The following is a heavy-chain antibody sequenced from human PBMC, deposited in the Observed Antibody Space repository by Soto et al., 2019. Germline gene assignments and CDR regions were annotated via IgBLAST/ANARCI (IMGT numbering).Heavy chain of an antibody. Sequence: QVQLVQSGAEVKKPGSSVKVSCKASGGTLSSYTISWVRQAPGQGLEWMGRIIPILGIANYAQKFQGRVTITADKSTSTAYMELSSLRSEDTAVYYCAREEYYYGSGAFFDYWGQGTLVAVSS. CDR1: GGTLSSYT. D-gene: IGHD3-10*01. CDR3: AREEYYYGSGAFFDY. J-gene: IGHJ4*02. CDR2: IIPILGIA. V-gene: IGHV1-69*08.